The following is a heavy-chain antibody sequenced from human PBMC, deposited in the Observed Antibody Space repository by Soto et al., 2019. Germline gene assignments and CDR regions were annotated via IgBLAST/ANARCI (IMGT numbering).Heavy chain of an antibody. CDR1: GYTFTSYG. Sequence: GASVKVSCKASGYTFTSYGISWVRQAPGQGLEWMGRIIPILGIANYAQKFQGRVAITADKSTSTAYMELSSLRSEDTAVYYCAREAFLRYFDLWGRGTLVTVSS. CDR3: AREAFLRYFDL. V-gene: IGHV1-69*04. J-gene: IGHJ2*01. CDR2: IIPILGIA. D-gene: IGHD3-3*01.